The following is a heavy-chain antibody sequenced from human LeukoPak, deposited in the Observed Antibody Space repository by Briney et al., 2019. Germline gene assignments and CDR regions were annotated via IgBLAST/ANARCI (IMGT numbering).Heavy chain of an antibody. V-gene: IGHV4-59*08. Sequence: SETLSLTCTVSGVSINSDNWSWVRQPPGKGLEWIGDIYNSGYTNYNSSLKSRVTMSLDTSNNQFSLKLNSVTAADTAVYYCARLGKTYYYVSTGFYLYDYFDSWGQGALVTVSS. CDR2: IYNSGYT. CDR3: ARLGKTYYYVSTGFYLYDYFDS. D-gene: IGHD3-22*01. J-gene: IGHJ4*02. CDR1: GVSINSDN.